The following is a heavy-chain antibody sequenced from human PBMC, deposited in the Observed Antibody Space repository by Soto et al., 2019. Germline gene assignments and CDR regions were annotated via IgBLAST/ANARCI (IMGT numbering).Heavy chain of an antibody. D-gene: IGHD6-19*01. J-gene: IGHJ5*02. V-gene: IGHV4-4*07. Sequence: ETLSLTCTVSGGSISSYYWSWIRQPAGKGLEWIGRIYTSGSTNYNPSLKSRVTMSVDTSKNQFSLKLSSVTAADTAVYYCARDRRIAVDGGINCFDPWGQGTLVTVSS. CDR2: IYTSGST. CDR1: GGSISSYY. CDR3: ARDRRIAVDGGINCFDP.